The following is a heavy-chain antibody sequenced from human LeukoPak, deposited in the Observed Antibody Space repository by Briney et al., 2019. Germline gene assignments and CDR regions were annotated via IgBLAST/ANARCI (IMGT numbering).Heavy chain of an antibody. Sequence: SETLSLTCAVSGGSISSSNWWSWVRQPPGKGLEWIGEIYHSGSTNYNPSLKSRVTISVDTSKNQFSLNPSSVTAADTAVYYCTRGSRGGAARPGDLRHRYYYYYGMDVWGQGTTVTVSS. CDR3: TRGSRGGAARPGDLRHRYYYYYGMDV. J-gene: IGHJ6*02. D-gene: IGHD6-6*01. CDR2: IYHSGST. CDR1: GGSISSSNW. V-gene: IGHV4-4*02.